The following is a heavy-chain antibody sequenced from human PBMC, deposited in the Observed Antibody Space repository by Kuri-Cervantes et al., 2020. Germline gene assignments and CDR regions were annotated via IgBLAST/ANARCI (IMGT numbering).Heavy chain of an antibody. CDR2: ISWNSGSI. D-gene: IGHD3-10*01. CDR1: GFTFDDYA. V-gene: IGHV3-9*01. Sequence: LSLTCAASGFTFDDYAMHWVRQAPGKGLEWVSGISWNSGSIGYADSVKGRFTISRDNAKNSLYLQMNSLRAEDAAVYYCASGYSGSGGNEYWGQGTLVTVSS. J-gene: IGHJ4*02. CDR3: ASGYSGSGGNEY.